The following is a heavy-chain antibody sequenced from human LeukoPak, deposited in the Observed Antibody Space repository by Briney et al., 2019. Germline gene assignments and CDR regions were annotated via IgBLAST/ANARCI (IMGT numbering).Heavy chain of an antibody. CDR2: VSGYNGNT. D-gene: IGHD5/OR15-5a*01. CDR3: ARDWHSVSSTREIYFDY. V-gene: IGHV1-18*01. Sequence: GASVKVSCKASGYAFSSYGISWVRQAPGQGLDWMGWVSGYNGNTNYAQKLQGRVTMTTDTSTTTAYMELRSLRYDDTAVYYCARDWHSVSSTREIYFDYWGQGTLVTVSS. CDR1: GYAFSSYG. J-gene: IGHJ4*02.